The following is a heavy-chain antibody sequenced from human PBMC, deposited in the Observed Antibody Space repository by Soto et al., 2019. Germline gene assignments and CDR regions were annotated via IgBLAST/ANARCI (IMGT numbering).Heavy chain of an antibody. J-gene: IGHJ4*02. D-gene: IGHD1-26*01. CDR2: IWYDGSNK. CDR3: ARDKVGGYRGGIDY. Sequence: QVQLVESGGGVVQPGRSLRLSCAVSGFTFSSYGMHWVRQAPGKGLEWVAVIWYDGSNKYYADSVKGRFTISRDNSKNTLYLQMNSLRAEDTAVYYCARDKVGGYRGGIDYWGQGTLVTVSS. CDR1: GFTFSSYG. V-gene: IGHV3-33*01.